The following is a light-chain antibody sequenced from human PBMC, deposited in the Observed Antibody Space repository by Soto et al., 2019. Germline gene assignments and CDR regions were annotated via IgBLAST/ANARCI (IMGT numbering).Light chain of an antibody. J-gene: IGLJ3*02. CDR3: SSYTSSSTRV. CDR1: SSDVGSYNY. Sequence: QSALTQPASVSGSPGQSITISCTGTSSDVGSYNYVSWYQQHPGKAPKLIIYDVSNRPSGVSNRFSGSKSGSTASLTISGLQAEDEADYYCSSYTSSSTRVFGGGTKLTVL. V-gene: IGLV2-14*01. CDR2: DVS.